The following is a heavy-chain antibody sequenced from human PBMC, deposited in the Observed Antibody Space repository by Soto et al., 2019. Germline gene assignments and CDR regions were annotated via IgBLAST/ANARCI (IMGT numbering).Heavy chain of an antibody. V-gene: IGHV1-69*02. CDR1: GGTFSNYI. J-gene: IGHJ5*02. CDR3: ASDYYYGSGSYGGNWFDP. CDR2: IIPVLRIA. D-gene: IGHD3-10*01. Sequence: QVQLVQSGAEVKKPGSSVNVSCKASGGTFSNYIINWVRQAPGQGLEWMGRIIPVLRIAKYAQKFQGRVTVTADRSTSTAYMELSSLRSDDTAVYYCASDYYYGSGSYGGNWFDPWGQGTLVTVSS.